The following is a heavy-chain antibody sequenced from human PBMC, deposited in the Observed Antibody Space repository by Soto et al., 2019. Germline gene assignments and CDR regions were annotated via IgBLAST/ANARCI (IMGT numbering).Heavy chain of an antibody. CDR2: ISYDGSNT. J-gene: IGHJ5*02. CDR3: ARISRYCSGGDCHA. V-gene: IGHV3-30*03. D-gene: IGHD2-15*01. CDR1: GVSFNSYD. Sequence: GGSLRLSCAASGVSFNSYDMHWVRQAPGKGPEWVAIISYDGSNTYYSDSVRGRFTISRDNYKDTLYLQMHSLISEDTAIYYCARISRYCSGGDCHAWGQGT.